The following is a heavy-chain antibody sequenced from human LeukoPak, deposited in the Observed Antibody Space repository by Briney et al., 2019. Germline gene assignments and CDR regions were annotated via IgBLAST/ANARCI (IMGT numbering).Heavy chain of an antibody. V-gene: IGHV4-38-2*02. CDR1: GYSINSDYY. D-gene: IGHD5-18*01. Sequence: SETLSLTCIVSGYSINSDYYWGWIRQPPGKGLEWIGSIHRSGATYYNPSLKSRVTISVDTSKNQFSLKLSSVTAADTAVYYCARDRLGQLWLNGMDVWGQGTTVTVSS. CDR3: ARDRLGQLWLNGMDV. CDR2: IHRSGAT. J-gene: IGHJ6*02.